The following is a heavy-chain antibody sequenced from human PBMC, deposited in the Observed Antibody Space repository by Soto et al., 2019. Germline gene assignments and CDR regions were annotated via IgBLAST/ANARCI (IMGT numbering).Heavy chain of an antibody. J-gene: IGHJ6*02. CDR3: ARWGFPFELTGDDNYYYYGMDV. CDR1: GYTFTGYY. CDR2: INPNSGGT. D-gene: IGHD7-27*01. Sequence: ASVKVSCKASGYTFTGYYMHWVRQAPGQGLEWMGWINPNSGGTNYAQKFQGWVTMTRDTSISTAYMELSRLRSDDTAVYYCARWGFPFELTGDDNYYYYGMDVWGQGTTVTVSS. V-gene: IGHV1-2*04.